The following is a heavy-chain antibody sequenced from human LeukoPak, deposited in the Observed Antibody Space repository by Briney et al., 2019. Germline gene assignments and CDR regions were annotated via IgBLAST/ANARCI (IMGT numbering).Heavy chain of an antibody. D-gene: IGHD3-10*02. J-gene: IGHJ6*04. Sequence: TGGSLRLSCAASGFTFSTYDMSWVRQAPGKGLEWVSGISWSGGTTYYADSVKGRFTISRDNSRNTLYLQMNSLRAEDTAVYYCAELGITMIGGVWGKGTTVTISS. V-gene: IGHV3-23*01. CDR2: ISWSGGTT. CDR3: AELGITMIGGV. CDR1: GFTFSTYD.